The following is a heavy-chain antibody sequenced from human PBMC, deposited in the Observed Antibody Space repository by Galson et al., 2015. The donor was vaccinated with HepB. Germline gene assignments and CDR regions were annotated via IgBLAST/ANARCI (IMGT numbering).Heavy chain of an antibody. D-gene: IGHD6-19*01. CDR1: GFTFSGSA. CDR3: TRHVPWLAYEYFQH. J-gene: IGHJ1*01. V-gene: IGHV3-73*01. Sequence: SLRLSCAASGFTFSGSAMHWVRQASGKGLEWVGRIRSKANSYATAYAASVKGRFTISRDDSKNTAYLQMNSLKTEDTAVYYCTRHVPWLAYEYFQHWGQGTLVTVSS. CDR2: IRSKANSYAT.